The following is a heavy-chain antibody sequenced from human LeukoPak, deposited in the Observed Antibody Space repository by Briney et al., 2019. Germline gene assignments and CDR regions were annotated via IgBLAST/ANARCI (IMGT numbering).Heavy chain of an antibody. J-gene: IGHJ4*02. Sequence: ASVKVSCKASGYTFNSHDINWVRQATGQGLEWMGWMNPCSGNTGYAQKFQGRVTMTRDTSINTAYLEFSSLRSEDTAVYYCARGYSPTLRTTGNDYWGQGTLVTVSS. CDR1: GYTFNSHD. V-gene: IGHV1-8*01. D-gene: IGHD1-1*01. CDR2: MNPCSGNT. CDR3: ARGYSPTLRTTGNDY.